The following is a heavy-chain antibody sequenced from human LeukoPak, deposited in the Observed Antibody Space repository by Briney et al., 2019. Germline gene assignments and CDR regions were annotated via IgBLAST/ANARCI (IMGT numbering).Heavy chain of an antibody. Sequence: GGSLRLSCAASGFTFSNAWMNWVRQAPGKGLEWVGRIKSKTDGGTTDYAAPVKGRFAISRDDAKNTLYPQMDSLISEDTAIYYCVWHYFDYWGQGALVTVSS. CDR2: IKSKTDGGTT. V-gene: IGHV3-15*07. CDR1: GFTFSNAW. CDR3: VWHYFDY. J-gene: IGHJ4*02. D-gene: IGHD3-16*01.